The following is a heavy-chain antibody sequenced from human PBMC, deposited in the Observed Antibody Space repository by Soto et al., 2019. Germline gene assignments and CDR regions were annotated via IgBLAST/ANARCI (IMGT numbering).Heavy chain of an antibody. V-gene: IGHV1-69*06. CDR2: IIPIFGTA. D-gene: IGHD3-16*01. Sequence: SVQVSSKAYGRTFRSYAISWVRQAPGQGLEWMGGIIPIFGTANYAQKFQGRVTITADKSTSTAYLELSSLRSEDTAVYYCASHRYDSDYWGQGTLVTVSS. CDR3: ASHRYDSDY. J-gene: IGHJ4*02. CDR1: GRTFRSYA.